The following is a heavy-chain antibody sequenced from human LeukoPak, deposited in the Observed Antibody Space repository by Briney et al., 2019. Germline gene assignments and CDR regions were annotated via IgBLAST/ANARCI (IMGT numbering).Heavy chain of an antibody. CDR3: AKGDDLAIAGIDY. Sequence: GGSLRLSCAASGFTFDDYAMHWVRQAPGKGLEWVSGISWNSGSIGYADSVKGRFTISRDNAKNSLYLQMNSLRAEDTALYYCAKGDDLAIAGIDYWGQGTLVTVSS. CDR1: GFTFDDYA. D-gene: IGHD6-13*01. CDR2: ISWNSGSI. J-gene: IGHJ4*02. V-gene: IGHV3-9*01.